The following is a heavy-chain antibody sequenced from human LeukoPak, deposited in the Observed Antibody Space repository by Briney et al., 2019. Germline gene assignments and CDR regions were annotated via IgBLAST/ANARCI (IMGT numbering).Heavy chain of an antibody. J-gene: IGHJ4*02. CDR3: AREGDSAGWYRPAFRLLDY. CDR2: LSGYNAET. D-gene: IGHD6-19*01. V-gene: IGHV1-18*01. CDR1: GYTFTSYG. Sequence: GASVKVSCKTSGYTFTSYGLYWVRQAPGHGLEWMGWLSGYNAETNYARKFQGRVTMTTYPATTTAYMELTSLTSDDTALYYCAREGDSAGWYRPAFRLLDYWGQGTMVTVSS.